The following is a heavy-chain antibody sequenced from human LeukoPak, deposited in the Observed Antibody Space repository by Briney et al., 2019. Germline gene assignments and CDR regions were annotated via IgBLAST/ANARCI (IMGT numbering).Heavy chain of an antibody. D-gene: IGHD4-17*01. V-gene: IGHV4-38-2*02. CDR3: AGLRNWFDP. CDR1: GYSISSGYY. Sequence: SETLSLTRTVSGYSISSGYYWGWIRQPPGKGLEWIGYIYHSGSTYYNPSLKSRVTISVDRSKNQFSLKLSSVTAADTAVYYCAGLRNWFDPWGQGTLVTVSS. CDR2: IYHSGST. J-gene: IGHJ5*02.